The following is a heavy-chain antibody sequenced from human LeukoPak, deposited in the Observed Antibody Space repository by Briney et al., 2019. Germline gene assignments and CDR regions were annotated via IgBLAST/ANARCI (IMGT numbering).Heavy chain of an antibody. D-gene: IGHD3-9*01. J-gene: IGHJ4*02. Sequence: PGGSLRLSCAASGFTFSTQGIHWVRQAPGKGLEWVANIKQDGSEKYYVDPVKGRFTISRDNAKNSLYLQMNSLRAEDTAVYYCARDGHYDILTGYFDYWGQGTLVTVSS. CDR2: IKQDGSEK. CDR3: ARDGHYDILTGYFDY. CDR1: GFTFSTQG. V-gene: IGHV3-7*01.